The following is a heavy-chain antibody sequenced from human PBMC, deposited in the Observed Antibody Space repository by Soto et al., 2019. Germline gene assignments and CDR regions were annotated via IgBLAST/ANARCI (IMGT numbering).Heavy chain of an antibody. D-gene: IGHD6-13*01. CDR1: GDSVSSNSAA. CDR3: ARDSVWAAAGPVEYFQH. J-gene: IGHJ1*01. V-gene: IGHV6-1*01. Sequence: SQTLSLTCAISGDSVSSNSAAWNWIRQSPSRGLEWLGRTYYRSKWYNDYAVSVKSRITINPDTSKNQFSLQLNSVTPEGTAVYYCARDSVWAAAGPVEYFQHWGQGTLVTVSS. CDR2: TYYRSKWYN.